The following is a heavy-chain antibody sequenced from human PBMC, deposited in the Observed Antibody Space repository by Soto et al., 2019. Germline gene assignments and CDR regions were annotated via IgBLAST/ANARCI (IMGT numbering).Heavy chain of an antibody. CDR3: ARGGCSGGSCYAHDYYYGMDV. D-gene: IGHD2-15*01. Sequence: ASVKVSCKASGYTFTSYDINCARQATGQGLEWMGWMNPNSGNTGYAQKFQGRVTMTRNTSISTAYMELSSLRSEDTAVYYCARGGCSGGSCYAHDYYYGMDVWGQGTTVTVSS. J-gene: IGHJ6*02. CDR1: GYTFTSYD. CDR2: MNPNSGNT. V-gene: IGHV1-8*01.